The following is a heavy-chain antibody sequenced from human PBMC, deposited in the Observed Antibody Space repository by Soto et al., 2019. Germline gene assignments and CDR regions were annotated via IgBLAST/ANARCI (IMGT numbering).Heavy chain of an antibody. CDR3: ARITGRHLDY. CDR1: SGSINVTNVF. D-gene: IGHD1-20*01. Sequence: SETLSLTSSVSSGSINVTNVFWGWVRQPPGNSLEWIGNIDHSGTAYFSPSLETRVPFNVDTSMNPFSLTLYSLTAADPAVSYCARITGRHLDYWGQGILFTVAS. J-gene: IGHJ4*02. CDR2: IDHSGTA. V-gene: IGHV4-39*01.